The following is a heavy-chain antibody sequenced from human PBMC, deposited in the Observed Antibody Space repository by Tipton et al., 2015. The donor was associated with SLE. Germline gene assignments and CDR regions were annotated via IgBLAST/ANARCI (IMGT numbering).Heavy chain of an antibody. V-gene: IGHV4-59*12. CDR3: ARIQVLYYYGSGSYVFDI. CDR1: GGFISGYH. J-gene: IGHJ4*02. D-gene: IGHD3-10*01. Sequence: TLSLTCTVSGGFISGYHWSWLRQPPGKGLEWIGYISYTETTKYNPSLESRLIISIDTSKNHFSLTLNSVIAADTAVYFCARIQVLYYYGSGSYVFDIWGQGSLVTVSS. CDR2: ISYTETT.